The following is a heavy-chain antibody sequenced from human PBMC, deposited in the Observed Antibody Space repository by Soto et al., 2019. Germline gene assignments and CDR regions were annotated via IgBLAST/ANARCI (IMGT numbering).Heavy chain of an antibody. CDR2: IRGSGGTT. D-gene: IGHD3-3*01. CDR1: GCTLGNYA. CDR3: AKASWAISGVPAGEYYAMGV. V-gene: IGHV3-23*01. Sequence: WVTMRRSGVASGCTLGNYAMSWVRHAPRKALEWVAAIRGSGGTTYYSAAVKGRFTISRGNSNNTVYMQMNDLSVEDADEYLCAKASWAISGVPAGEYYAMGVWGQGTTVTVSS. J-gene: IGHJ6*02.